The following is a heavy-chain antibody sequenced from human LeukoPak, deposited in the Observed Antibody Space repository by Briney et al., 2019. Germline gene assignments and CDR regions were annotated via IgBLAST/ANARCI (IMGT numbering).Heavy chain of an antibody. J-gene: IGHJ6*02. CDR1: GGSISSSSHY. D-gene: IGHD3-3*01. CDR3: ARDPFLTIFGVVTSDYGMDV. CDR2: IYYSGST. V-gene: IGHV4-31*03. Sequence: SETLSLTCTVFGGSISSSSHYWGWIRQPPGKGLEWIGYIYYSGSTYYNPSLKSRVTISVDTSKNQFSLKLSSVTAADTAVYYCARDPFLTIFGVVTSDYGMDVWGQGTTVTVSS.